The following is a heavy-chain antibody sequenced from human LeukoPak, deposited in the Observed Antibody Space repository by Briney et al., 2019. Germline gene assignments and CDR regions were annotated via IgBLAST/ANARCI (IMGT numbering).Heavy chain of an antibody. J-gene: IGHJ5*02. V-gene: IGHV4-59*01. CDR1: GGSISSYY. Sequence: SETLSLTCTVSGGSISSYYWSWIRQPPGKGLEWIGYIYYSGSTNYNPSLKSQVTISVDTSKNQFSLKLSSVTAADTAVYYCARDSAPLGSYYPWGQGTLVTVSS. CDR2: IYYSGST. CDR3: ARDSAPLGSYYP. D-gene: IGHD1-26*01.